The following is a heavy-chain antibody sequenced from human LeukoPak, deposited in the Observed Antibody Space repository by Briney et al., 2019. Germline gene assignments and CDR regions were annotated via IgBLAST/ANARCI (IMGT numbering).Heavy chain of an antibody. CDR1: GYSFTSYW. D-gene: IGHD3-10*01. V-gene: IGHV5-51*01. Sequence: GESLKISCKGSGYSFTSYWIGWVRQMPGKGLEWMGIIYPGDSDTRYSPSFQGQVTISADKSISTAYLQWSSLKASDTAMYYCARRGPCRTMVRGAQDWFDPWGQGTLVTVSS. CDR3: ARRGPCRTMVRGAQDWFDP. J-gene: IGHJ5*02. CDR2: IYPGDSDT.